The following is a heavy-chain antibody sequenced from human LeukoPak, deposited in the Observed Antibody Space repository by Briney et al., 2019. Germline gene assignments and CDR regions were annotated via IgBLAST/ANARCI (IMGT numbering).Heavy chain of an antibody. CDR1: GFTFSSYW. CDR2: INQDGSEK. CDR3: ARGYTYSWDHYFDY. D-gene: IGHD5-18*01. V-gene: IGHV3-7*05. J-gene: IGHJ4*02. Sequence: GGSLSLSCAASGFTFSSYWMSWVRQAPGKGLEWVANINQDGSEKYSVDSVKGRFTISRDNTKNSLFLQMNSLRAEDTAVYYCARGYTYSWDHYFDYWGQGTLVTVSS.